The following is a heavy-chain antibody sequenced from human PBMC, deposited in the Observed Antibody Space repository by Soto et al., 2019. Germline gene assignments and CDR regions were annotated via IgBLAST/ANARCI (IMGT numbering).Heavy chain of an antibody. J-gene: IGHJ4*01. CDR2: VDHSGST. D-gene: IGHD6-13*01. CDR1: GGSFSGYC. CDR3: ARGRKESSTRWYAD. V-gene: IGHV4-34*01. Sequence: SETLSLTCAVYGGSFSGYCWSWIRQQPGKGLEWIGEVDHSGSTNYNQYLKSRVTISVDTSKNQLSLKLRSVTDAETAVYYCARGRKESSTRWYADWGHGPMLTVS.